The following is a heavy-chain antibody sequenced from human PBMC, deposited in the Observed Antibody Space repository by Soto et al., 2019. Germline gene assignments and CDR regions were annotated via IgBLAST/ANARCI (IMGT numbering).Heavy chain of an antibody. CDR3: TTVGEDYSNYDLDY. J-gene: IGHJ4*02. Sequence: EVQLVESGGGLVKPGGSLRLSCAASGFTFSNAWMSWVRQAPGKGLEWVGRIKSKTDGGTTDYAAPVKGRFTISRDDSKNTLYLQMNSLKTEDTDVYYCTTVGEDYSNYDLDYWGQGTLVTVSS. V-gene: IGHV3-15*01. CDR1: GFTFSNAW. D-gene: IGHD4-4*01. CDR2: IKSKTDGGTT.